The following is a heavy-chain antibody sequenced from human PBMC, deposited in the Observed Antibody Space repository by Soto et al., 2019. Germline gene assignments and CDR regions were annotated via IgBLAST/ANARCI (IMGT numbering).Heavy chain of an antibody. CDR2: ISAYNGNT. CDR3: ARWGGTVPNKHYYYYYGMDV. D-gene: IGHD1-26*01. CDR1: GYTFTSYG. Sequence: QVQLVQSGAEVKKPGASVKVSCKASGYTFTSYGISWVRQAPGQGLEWMGWISAYNGNTNYAQKLQGRVTMTTDTATSTAYMELRSLRSDDTTVYYCARWGGTVPNKHYYYYYGMDVWGQGTTVTVSS. J-gene: IGHJ6*02. V-gene: IGHV1-18*01.